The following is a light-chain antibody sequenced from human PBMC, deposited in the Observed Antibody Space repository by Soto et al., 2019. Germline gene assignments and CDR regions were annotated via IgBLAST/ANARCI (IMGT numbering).Light chain of an antibody. V-gene: IGKV1-39*01. CDR2: TAS. CDR1: KSISTY. Sequence: DIQMTQSPSTLSASVGDRVTITCRASKSISTYLNWYQQKPGKAPNLLIYTASSLESGVPSRFSGSGSGTDFTLTISSLQPEDFATYYCQQYENLPITFGQGTRLEIK. J-gene: IGKJ5*01. CDR3: QQYENLPIT.